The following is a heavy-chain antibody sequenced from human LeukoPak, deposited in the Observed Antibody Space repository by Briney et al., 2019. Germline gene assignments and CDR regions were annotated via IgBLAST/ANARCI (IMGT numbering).Heavy chain of an antibody. J-gene: IGHJ5*01. D-gene: IGHD3-22*01. Sequence: RASVEVSCKATSRISWVRQAPGQGLEWMGWIGSYGGDTYYAQKFQGRVTVTTDTSTSTVYMELRSLRSDDTAVYYCARDLWNFYDDSGYYRDFDSWGQGTLVTVSS. CDR2: IGSYGGDT. CDR3: ARDLWNFYDDSGYYRDFDS. V-gene: IGHV1-18*01. CDR1: TSR.